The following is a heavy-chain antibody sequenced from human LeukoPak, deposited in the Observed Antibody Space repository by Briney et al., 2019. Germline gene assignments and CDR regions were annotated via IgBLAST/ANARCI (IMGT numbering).Heavy chain of an antibody. CDR3: ARDSVAVSGTGNY. CDR2: INWNGDTT. Sequence: GGSLRLSCAASGFTLNDYGMSWVRQAPGKGLEWVSGINWNGDTTSYADSVKSRFTISRDNARNFLYLQMNSLRAEDTALYYCARDSVAVSGTGNYWGQGTLVTVSS. D-gene: IGHD6-19*01. CDR1: GFTLNDYG. V-gene: IGHV3-20*04. J-gene: IGHJ4*02.